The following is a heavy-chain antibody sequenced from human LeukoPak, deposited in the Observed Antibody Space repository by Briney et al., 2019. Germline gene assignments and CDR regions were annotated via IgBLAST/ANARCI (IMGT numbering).Heavy chain of an antibody. CDR3: ARLLNTRRLVPAAMIVSSHRGGFDY. V-gene: IGHV4-34*01. D-gene: IGHD2-2*01. Sequence: SETLSLTCAVYGGSFSGYYWSWIRQPPGKGLEWIGEINHSGSTNYNPSLKSRVTISVDTSKNQFSLKLSSVTAADTAVYYCARLLNTRRLVPAAMIVSSHRGGFDYWGQGTLVTVSS. CDR2: INHSGST. J-gene: IGHJ4*02. CDR1: GGSFSGYY.